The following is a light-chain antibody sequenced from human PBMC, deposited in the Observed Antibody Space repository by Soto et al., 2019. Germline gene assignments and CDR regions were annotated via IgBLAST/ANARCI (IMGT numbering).Light chain of an antibody. CDR1: QSVSSN. Sequence: EIVMTQSPATLSVSPGERATLSCRASQSVSSNLAWYQQKPGQAPRLLIYGASTRATGIPARFSGSVSGTEFTLTISSLQSEDFAVYYCQQYNNWRSTFGPGTKVDIK. CDR3: QQYNNWRST. V-gene: IGKV3-15*01. CDR2: GAS. J-gene: IGKJ3*01.